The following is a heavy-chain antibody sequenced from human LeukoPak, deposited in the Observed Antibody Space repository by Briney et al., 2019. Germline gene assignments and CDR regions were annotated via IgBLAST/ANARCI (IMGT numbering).Heavy chain of an antibody. D-gene: IGHD3-9*01. CDR3: ARVEPSDILTGPFDY. V-gene: IGHV3-33*01. CDR2: IWYDGSNK. Sequence: QPGGSLRLSCAASGFTFSSYGMHWVRQAPGKGLEWVAVIWYDGSNKYYADSVKGRFTISRDNSKNTLYLQMNSLRAEATAVYYCARVEPSDILTGPFDYWGQGTLVTVSS. J-gene: IGHJ4*02. CDR1: GFTFSSYG.